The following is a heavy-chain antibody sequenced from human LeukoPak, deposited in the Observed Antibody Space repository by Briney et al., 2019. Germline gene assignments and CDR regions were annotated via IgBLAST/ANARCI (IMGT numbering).Heavy chain of an antibody. CDR1: GGSISSGSYY. J-gene: IGHJ2*01. CDR2: IYTSGST. D-gene: IGHD3-10*01. Sequence: SQTLSLTCTVSGGSISSGSYYWSWIRQPAGKGLEWIGRIYTSGSTNYNPSLKSRVTISVDTSKNQFSLKLSSVTAADTAVYYCARHVHYYGSWYFDLWGRGTLVTVSS. V-gene: IGHV4-61*02. CDR3: ARHVHYYGSWYFDL.